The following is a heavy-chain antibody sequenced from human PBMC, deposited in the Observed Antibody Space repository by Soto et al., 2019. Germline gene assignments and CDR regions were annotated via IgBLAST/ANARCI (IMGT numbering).Heavy chain of an antibody. CDR2: IYYSGST. D-gene: IGHD6-25*01. CDR1: GGSISSYY. V-gene: IGHV4-59*01. CDR3: ARMVKDRSSGDWFDH. J-gene: IGHJ5*02. Sequence: PSETLSLTCTVSGGSISSYYWSWIRQPPGKGLEWIGYIYYSGSTNYNPSLKSRVTISVDTSKNQFSLKLSSVTAADTAVYYCARMVKDRSSGDWFDHWGQGTLVTVSS.